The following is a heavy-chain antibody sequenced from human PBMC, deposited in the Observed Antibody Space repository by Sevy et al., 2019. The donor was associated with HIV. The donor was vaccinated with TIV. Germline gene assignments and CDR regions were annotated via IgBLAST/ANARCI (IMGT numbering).Heavy chain of an antibody. CDR2: INYRGDST. CDR1: GFTFSSYV. V-gene: IGHV3-23*01. CDR3: AKDPGCSGSWAYYFDY. J-gene: IGHJ4*02. Sequence: GGSLRLSCAASGFTFSSYVMSWVRQAPGKGLEWVSDINYRGDSTYYADSVKGRFTISRDNSQNTLYLQMNNLRVEDTAVYYCAKDPGCSGSWAYYFDYWGQGTLVTVSS. D-gene: IGHD1-26*01.